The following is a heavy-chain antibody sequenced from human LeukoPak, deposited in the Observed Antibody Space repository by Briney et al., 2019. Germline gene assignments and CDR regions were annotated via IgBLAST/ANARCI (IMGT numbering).Heavy chain of an antibody. V-gene: IGHV3-21*01. D-gene: IGHD4-17*01. CDR3: AREDGDHKDDAFDI. CDR2: ISSSSSYI. CDR1: GFTFSSYS. J-gene: IGHJ3*02. Sequence: PGGSLRLSCAASGFTFSSYSMNWVRQAPGKGLEWVSSISSSSSYIYYADSVKGRFTISRDNAKNSLYLQMDSLRAEDTAVYYCAREDGDHKDDAFDIWGQGTMVTVSS.